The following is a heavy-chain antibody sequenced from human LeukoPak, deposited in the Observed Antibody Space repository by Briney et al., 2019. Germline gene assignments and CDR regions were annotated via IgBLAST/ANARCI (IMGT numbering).Heavy chain of an antibody. Sequence: GGSLRLSCAVYGFTFSSYWMNWVRQAQGKGLEWVASIRLDGGEKSYVDSVKGRFTISRDNTKNSLYLQMSSLRAEDTAVYFCARDGAAAGLYFDLWGQGTLVTVSS. CDR3: ARDGAAAGLYFDL. CDR2: IRLDGGEK. D-gene: IGHD6-13*01. V-gene: IGHV3-7*01. CDR1: GFTFSSYW. J-gene: IGHJ4*01.